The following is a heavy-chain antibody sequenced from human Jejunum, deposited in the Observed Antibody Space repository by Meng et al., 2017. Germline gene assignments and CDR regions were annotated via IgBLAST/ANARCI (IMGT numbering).Heavy chain of an antibody. Sequence: GESLKISCAASGFTFSSYTMNWVRQAPGKGLEWVSSINSVSSYIYYADSVKGRFTISRDNAKNSLYLQMNRLGAEDTAVYYCARDQRSDYYGMDVWGQGTTVTVSS. CDR2: INSVSSYI. D-gene: IGHD6-25*01. CDR1: GFTFSSYT. J-gene: IGHJ6*02. V-gene: IGHV3-21*01. CDR3: ARDQRSDYYGMDV.